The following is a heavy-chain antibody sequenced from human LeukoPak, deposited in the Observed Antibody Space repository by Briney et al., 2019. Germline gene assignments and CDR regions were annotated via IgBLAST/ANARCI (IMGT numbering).Heavy chain of an antibody. CDR1: GGSISSHF. J-gene: IGHJ4*02. V-gene: IGHV4-59*11. Sequence: SETLSLTCTVSGGSISSHFWTWIRQPPGKGLEWIGHIYYSGSTNYNPSLKSPVTISIETSKNQFSLRMSSVTAADTAVYYCAREDYYNSGGYYLDYWGQGTLVTVSS. CDR3: AREDYYNSGGYYLDY. D-gene: IGHD3-22*01. CDR2: IYYSGST.